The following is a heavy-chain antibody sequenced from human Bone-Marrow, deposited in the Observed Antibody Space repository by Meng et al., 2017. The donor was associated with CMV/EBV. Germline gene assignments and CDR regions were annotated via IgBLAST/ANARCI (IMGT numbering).Heavy chain of an antibody. J-gene: IGHJ4*02. Sequence: SVKVSCKASGGTFSSYAISWVRQAPGQGLEWMGGIIPIFGTANYAQKFQGRVTITTDEYTSTAYMELRNLRSDDTAVYYCARDRRNLAPRPREFDYWGQATLVTVSS. CDR2: IIPIFGTA. CDR3: ARDRRNLAPRPREFDY. D-gene: IGHD6-6*01. CDR1: GGTFSSYA. V-gene: IGHV1-69*05.